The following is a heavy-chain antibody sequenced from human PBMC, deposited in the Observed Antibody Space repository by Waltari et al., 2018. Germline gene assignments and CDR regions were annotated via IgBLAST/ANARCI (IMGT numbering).Heavy chain of an antibody. CDR1: GYSISSGYY. Sequence: QVQLQESGPGLVKPSETLSLTCAVSGYSISSGYYWGWIRQPPGKGLEWIGSIYHSGSTYYNPSLKSRVTISVDTSKNQFSLKLSSVTAADTAVYYCARSLYAGDGWYFDLWGRGTLVTVSS. CDR3: ARSLYAGDGWYFDL. CDR2: IYHSGST. V-gene: IGHV4-38-2*01. D-gene: IGHD2-2*01. J-gene: IGHJ2*01.